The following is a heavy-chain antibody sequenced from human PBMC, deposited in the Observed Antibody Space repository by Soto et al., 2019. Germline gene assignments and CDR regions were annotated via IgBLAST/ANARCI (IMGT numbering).Heavy chain of an antibody. D-gene: IGHD4-17*01. CDR3: ASALLDYGDYYFDY. CDR1: GGSISSYY. V-gene: IGHV4-4*07. CDR2: IYISGST. J-gene: IGHJ4*02. Sequence: HVQLQESGPGPVKPSETLSLTCTVSGGSISSYYWIWIRQPAGKGLEWIGRIYISGSTNYNPSLESRVTMSVGPSKNQLSLKLRSVTAADTAVYYCASALLDYGDYYFDYWGQGTLVTVSS.